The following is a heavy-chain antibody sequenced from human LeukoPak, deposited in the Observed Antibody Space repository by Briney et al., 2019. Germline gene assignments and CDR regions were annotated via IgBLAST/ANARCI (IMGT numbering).Heavy chain of an antibody. V-gene: IGHV1-2*02. J-gene: IGHJ3*02. CDR1: GYTFTSYY. CDR2: INPNSGGT. CDR3: ARDRSGWYHDAFDI. D-gene: IGHD6-19*01. Sequence: ASVKVSCKASGYTFTSYYMHWVRQAPGQGLEWMGWINPNSGGTNYAQKFQGRVTMTRDTSISTAYMELSRLRSDDTAVYYCARDRSGWYHDAFDIWGQGTMVTVSS.